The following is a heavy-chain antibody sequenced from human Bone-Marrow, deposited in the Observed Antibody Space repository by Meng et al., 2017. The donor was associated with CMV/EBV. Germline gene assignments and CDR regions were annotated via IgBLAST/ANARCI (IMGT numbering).Heavy chain of an antibody. Sequence: GGSLKISCTASGFTFSNYNMHWVRQAPGKGLEWVSYICGRCATIYYADSVKGRFTVSRDNAKNSLYLQMNSLRDEDTAVYFCARESDYFDAFDVWGQGTTVTVSS. D-gene: IGHD2/OR15-2a*01. CDR2: ICGRCATI. CDR3: ARESDYFDAFDV. V-gene: IGHV3-48*02. CDR1: GFTFSNYN. J-gene: IGHJ3*01.